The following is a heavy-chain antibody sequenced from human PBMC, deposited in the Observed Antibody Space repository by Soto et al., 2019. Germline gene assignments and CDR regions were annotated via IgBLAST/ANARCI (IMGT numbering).Heavy chain of an antibody. Sequence: QVQLVESGGGVVQPGRSLRLSCAASGFTFSSYAMHWVRQAPGKGLEWVAVISYDGSNKYYADSVKGRFTISRDNSKNTPYLQMNSLRAEDTAVYDCAGADNYYDSSGSLRGAFDIWGQGTMGTVSS. CDR1: GFTFSSYA. CDR2: ISYDGSNK. D-gene: IGHD3-22*01. J-gene: IGHJ3*02. V-gene: IGHV3-30-3*01. CDR3: AGADNYYDSSGSLRGAFDI.